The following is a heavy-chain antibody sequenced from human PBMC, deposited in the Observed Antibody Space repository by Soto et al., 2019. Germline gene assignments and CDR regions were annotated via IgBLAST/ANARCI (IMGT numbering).Heavy chain of an antibody. Sequence: EVQLLESGGGLVQPGGSLRLSCAASGFTFSRHAMSWVRQAPGKGLEWVSAISGGGDSAYHADSVKGRFTISRDNSKNTLCVHRTSLRAEDTALYYCAKAGCSTWDDGMDVWGQGTTVTVSS. D-gene: IGHD6-13*01. J-gene: IGHJ6*02. CDR3: AKAGCSTWDDGMDV. CDR2: ISGGGDSA. CDR1: GFTFSRHA. V-gene: IGHV3-23*01.